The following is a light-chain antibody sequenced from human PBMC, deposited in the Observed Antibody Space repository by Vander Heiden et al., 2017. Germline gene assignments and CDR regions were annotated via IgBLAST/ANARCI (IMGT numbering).Light chain of an antibody. CDR2: GAS. J-gene: IGKJ1*01. Sequence: EIVLTPSPGSSSSASGGRATLTSSPSRRVSSSYLAWYQQKPGQAPRLLIYGASSRDTGIPDRFSGSGSGTDFTLTISRLEPEDFAVYYCQQDGSSPRTFGQGTKVEIK. V-gene: IGKV3-20*01. CDR1: RRVSSSY. CDR3: QQDGSSPRT.